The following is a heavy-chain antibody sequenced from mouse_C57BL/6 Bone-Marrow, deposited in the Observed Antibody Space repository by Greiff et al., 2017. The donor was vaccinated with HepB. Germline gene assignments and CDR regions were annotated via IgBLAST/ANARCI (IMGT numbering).Heavy chain of an antibody. CDR1: GYTFTDYY. CDR3: AREGLRRRRRVYYAMDY. D-gene: IGHD2-4*01. V-gene: IGHV1-26*01. CDR2: INPNNGGT. J-gene: IGHJ4*01. Sequence: EVQLQQSGPELVKPGASVKISCKASGYTFTDYYMNWVKQSHGKSLEWIGDINPNNGGTSYNQKFKGKATLTVDKSSSTAYMELRSLTSEDSAVYYCAREGLRRRRRVYYAMDYWGQGTSVTVSS.